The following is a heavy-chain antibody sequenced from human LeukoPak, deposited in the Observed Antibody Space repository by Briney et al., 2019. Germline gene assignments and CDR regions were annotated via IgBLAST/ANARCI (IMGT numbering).Heavy chain of an antibody. CDR3: ASARRRYSSSAPFDY. V-gene: IGHV3-30*03. Sequence: PGGSLRLSRAASGLTSSIYGMHWVRRAPGKGLEWVAVISYDGSNKYYADSVKGRFTLSRDSSKNTVDLQMNSLRAEDTAVYYCASARRRYSSSAPFDYWGQGTLVTVSS. CDR2: ISYDGSNK. D-gene: IGHD6-13*01. J-gene: IGHJ4*02. CDR1: GLTSSIYG.